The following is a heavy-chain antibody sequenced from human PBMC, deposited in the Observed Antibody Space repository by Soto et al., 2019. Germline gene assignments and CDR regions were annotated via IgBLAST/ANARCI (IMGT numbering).Heavy chain of an antibody. CDR1: GFTFTAYA. CDR3: AKTQGYNLTDGNC. J-gene: IGHJ4*02. Sequence: EVQLLESGGGLVQPGGSLRLSCVGSGFTFTAYAMNWVRQAPGKGLEWVSAISSRGGSTFYADSVKGRFTISRDNSKNTLYLQIKIRRAEHTAVYYCAKTQGYNLTDGNCWGQGPLVTVSS. D-gene: IGHD1-20*01. V-gene: IGHV3-23*01. CDR2: ISSRGGST.